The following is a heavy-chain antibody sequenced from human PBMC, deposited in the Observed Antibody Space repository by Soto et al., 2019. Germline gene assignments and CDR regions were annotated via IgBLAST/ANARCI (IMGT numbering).Heavy chain of an antibody. V-gene: IGHV1-24*01. CDR1: GYTLTELS. Sequence: ASVKVSCKVSGYTLTELSMHWVRQAPGKGLEWMGGFDPEDGETIYAQKFQGRVTMTEDTSTDTAYMELSSLRSEDTAVYYCATDSSTVTKPYYYYGMDVWGQGTTVTVSS. D-gene: IGHD4-17*01. J-gene: IGHJ6*02. CDR3: ATDSSTVTKPYYYYGMDV. CDR2: FDPEDGET.